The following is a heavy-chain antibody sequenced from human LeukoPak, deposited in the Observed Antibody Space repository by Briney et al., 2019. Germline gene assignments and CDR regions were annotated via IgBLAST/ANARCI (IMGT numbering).Heavy chain of an antibody. CDR2: INHSGST. CDR3: ARGADPYYDSSGYEWMY. V-gene: IGHV4-34*01. D-gene: IGHD3-22*01. Sequence: SETLSLTCAVYGGSFGGYYWSWIRQPPGKGLEWIGKINHSGSTNYNPSLKSRVTISVDTSKNQFSLKLSSVTAADTAVYYCARGADPYYDSSGYEWMYWGQGTLVTVSS. J-gene: IGHJ4*02. CDR1: GGSFGGYY.